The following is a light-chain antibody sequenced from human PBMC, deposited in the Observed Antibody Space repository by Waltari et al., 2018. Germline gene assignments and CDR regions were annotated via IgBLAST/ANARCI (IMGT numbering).Light chain of an antibody. CDR1: QDITNY. Sequence: DVQMTQSPSSLSVSVGDRVTITCQASQDITNYLNLYQQKPGKAPKLLIYDASNLETGVPSRCSGTGSGTHFTFIISGLQSEDVATYYCQQYDKPPIAFGQGTRLDIK. J-gene: IGKJ5*01. CDR2: DAS. CDR3: QQYDKPPIA. V-gene: IGKV1-33*01.